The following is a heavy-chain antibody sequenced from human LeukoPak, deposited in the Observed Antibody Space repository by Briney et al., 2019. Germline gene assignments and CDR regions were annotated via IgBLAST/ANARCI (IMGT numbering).Heavy chain of an antibody. CDR1: GLTVSSNY. CDR2: IYNCGST. D-gene: IGHD2-15*01. J-gene: IGHJ4*02. V-gene: IGHV3-53*01. CDR3: AIGSYCSGGSCYPLFDY. Sequence: GGSLRLSCAASGLTVSSNYMTWVRQAPGKGLEWVSIIYNCGSTYYADSVKGRFTTSRDSSKNTLHLQMNSLRAEDTAVYYCAIGSYCSGGSCYPLFDYWGRGTLVTVSS.